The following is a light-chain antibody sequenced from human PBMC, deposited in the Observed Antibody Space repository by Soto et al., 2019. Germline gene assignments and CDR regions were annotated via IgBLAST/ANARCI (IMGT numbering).Light chain of an antibody. J-gene: IGKJ5*01. Sequence: EIVLTQSPATLTLSPGERATLSCGASQSVSSSFLAWYQQKVGLAPRLLIYDASSRATGIPDRFSGSGSGTDFTLTISRLEPEDFAVYYCQQYGTSPPITFGQGTRLEIK. CDR2: DAS. CDR1: QSVSSSF. V-gene: IGKV3D-20*01. CDR3: QQYGTSPPIT.